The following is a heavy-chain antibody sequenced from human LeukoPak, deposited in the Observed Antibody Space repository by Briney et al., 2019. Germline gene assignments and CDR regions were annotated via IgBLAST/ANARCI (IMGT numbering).Heavy chain of an antibody. CDR3: ARERKGIAVAGTFYYFDY. CDR2: ISAYNGNT. Sequence: VASVKVSCTASGYTFTSYGISWVRQAPGQGLEWMGWISAYNGNTNYAQKLQGRVTMTTDTSTSTAYMELRSLRSDDTAVYYCARERKGIAVAGTFYYFDYWGQGTLVTVSS. D-gene: IGHD6-19*01. V-gene: IGHV1-18*01. J-gene: IGHJ4*02. CDR1: GYTFTSYG.